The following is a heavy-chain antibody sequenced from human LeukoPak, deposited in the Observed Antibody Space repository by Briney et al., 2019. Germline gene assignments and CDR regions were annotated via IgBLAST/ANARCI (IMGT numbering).Heavy chain of an antibody. J-gene: IGHJ5*02. Sequence: EASVKVSCKASGYTFTGYYMHWVRQAPGQGLEWMGWINPNSGGTNYAQKFQGRVTMTRDTSTSTVYMELSSLRSEDTAVYYCARVDKRYSYGYWFDPWGQGTLVTVSS. CDR3: ARVDKRYSYGYWFDP. V-gene: IGHV1-2*02. CDR1: GYTFTGYY. D-gene: IGHD5-18*01. CDR2: INPNSGGT.